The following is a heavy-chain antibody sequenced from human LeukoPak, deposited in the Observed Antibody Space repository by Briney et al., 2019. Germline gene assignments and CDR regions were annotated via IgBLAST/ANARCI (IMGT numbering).Heavy chain of an antibody. CDR2: IRGSGGTI. CDR1: GFTFSAHN. D-gene: IGHD3-22*01. CDR3: VRDSFDSTGQYYFDY. Sequence: GGSLRLSCAASGFTFSAHNMNWVRQAPGEALEWLSFIRGSGGTIYYVASVKGRFTISRDNAKNSLYLQMNSLRAEDTAVYYCVRDSFDSTGQYYFDYWGLGTLVTVSS. V-gene: IGHV3-48*04. J-gene: IGHJ4*02.